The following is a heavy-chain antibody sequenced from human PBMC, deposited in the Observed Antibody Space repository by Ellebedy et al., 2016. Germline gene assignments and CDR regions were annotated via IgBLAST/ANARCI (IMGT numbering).Heavy chain of an antibody. V-gene: IGHV3-11*06. J-gene: IGHJ3*02. CDR2: ISDSSTYT. D-gene: IGHD3-22*01. Sequence: GESLKISXAASGFTFSDYQMSWIRQAPGKGLEWISYISDSSTYTNYADSVKGRFTISRDNAKHSLYLQMNSLRAEDTAVYYCASYFDSSGYSDAFDIWGQGTMVTVSS. CDR3: ASYFDSSGYSDAFDI. CDR1: GFTFSDYQ.